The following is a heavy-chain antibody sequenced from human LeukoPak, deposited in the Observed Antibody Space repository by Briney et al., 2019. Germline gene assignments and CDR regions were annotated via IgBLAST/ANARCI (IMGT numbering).Heavy chain of an antibody. CDR3: ARGDSSGYYYRYFDY. Sequence: ASVTVSCKASGYTFTGYYMHWVRQAPGQGLEWMGWINPNSGGTNYAQKFQGRVTMTRDTSISTAYMELSRLRSDDTAVYYCARGDSSGYYYRYFDYWGQGTLVTVSS. CDR2: INPNSGGT. J-gene: IGHJ4*02. CDR1: GYTFTGYY. D-gene: IGHD3-22*01. V-gene: IGHV1-2*02.